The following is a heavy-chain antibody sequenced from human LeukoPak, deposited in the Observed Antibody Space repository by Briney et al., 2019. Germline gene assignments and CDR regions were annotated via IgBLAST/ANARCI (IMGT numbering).Heavy chain of an antibody. CDR3: AKGNWRYFDY. CDR2: ISGSGGST. V-gene: IGHV3-23*01. J-gene: IGHJ4*02. CDR1: GSTFSTYV. D-gene: IGHD1-1*01. Sequence: GGSLRLSCAASGSTFSTYVMSWVRQAPGKGLEWVSAISGSGGSTYYADSVKGRFTISRDNSKNTLYLQMSSLGADDTAVYYCAKGNWRYFDYWGQGTLVTVSS.